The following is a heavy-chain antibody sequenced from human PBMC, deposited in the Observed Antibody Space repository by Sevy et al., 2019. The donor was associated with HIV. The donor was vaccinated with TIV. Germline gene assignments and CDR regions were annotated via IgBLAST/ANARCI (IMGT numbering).Heavy chain of an antibody. CDR3: ARDFRAQGSDGSDFDF. D-gene: IGHD3-10*01. CDR2: ISSYNNNT. J-gene: IGHJ4*02. Sequence: ASVKVSCRASGYTYGISWVRQAPGQGLEWMGWISSYNNNTNYAHNVQDRVTMTTDTSTNTAYMELRSLRSDDTAVYYCARDFRAQGSDGSDFDFWGQGTLVTVSS. CDR1: GYTYG. V-gene: IGHV1-18*01.